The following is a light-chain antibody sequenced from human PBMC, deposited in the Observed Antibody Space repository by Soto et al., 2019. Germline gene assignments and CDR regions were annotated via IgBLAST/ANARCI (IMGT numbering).Light chain of an antibody. Sequence: QSALTQPASVSGSPGQSITISCTGTSSDVGDYNYVSWYQQHPGKAPKLMIYDVSNRPSGASIRFSGSKSGSTASLTISGLQAEDEADYYCSSYTSSTTRVFGTGTKLTVL. J-gene: IGLJ1*01. CDR3: SSYTSSTTRV. CDR1: SSDVGDYNY. V-gene: IGLV2-14*01. CDR2: DVS.